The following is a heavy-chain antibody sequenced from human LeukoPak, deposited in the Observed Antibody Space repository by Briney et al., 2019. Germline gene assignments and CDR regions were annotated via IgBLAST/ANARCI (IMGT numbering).Heavy chain of an antibody. J-gene: IGHJ4*02. CDR2: INGNTGGT. CDR1: GYTFTSYY. CDR3: ARDGGTVP. Sequence: ASVKVSCKASGYTFTSYYIHWVRQAPGQGLEWMGWINGNTGGTNYAQKFQGRVTMTRDTSISTAYMELSRLRSDDTAMYYCARDGGTVPWGQGTLVTVSS. V-gene: IGHV1-2*02. D-gene: IGHD4-17*01.